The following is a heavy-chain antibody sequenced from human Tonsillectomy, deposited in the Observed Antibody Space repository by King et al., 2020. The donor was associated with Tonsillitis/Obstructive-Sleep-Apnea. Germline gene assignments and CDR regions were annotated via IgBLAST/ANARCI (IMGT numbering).Heavy chain of an antibody. Sequence: PLQESGPGLVRPSETLSLSCTVSGGSISTYYWTWIRQPPGKGLEWIGYMHYSGRTDQNPSLKSRVSFSLDTSNNHFSLELTSVPAADTAVYYCARGVQDFWSGNSFYMDVWGKGTKVTVSS. CDR3: ARGVQDFWSGNSFYMDV. CDR1: GGSISTYY. J-gene: IGHJ6*03. CDR2: MHYSGRT. D-gene: IGHD3-3*01. V-gene: IGHV4-59*01.